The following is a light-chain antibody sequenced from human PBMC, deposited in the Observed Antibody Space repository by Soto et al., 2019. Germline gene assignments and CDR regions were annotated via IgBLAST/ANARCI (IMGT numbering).Light chain of an antibody. Sequence: QSALTQPASVSGSPGQSITISCTGTSSDVGFHDFVSWYQQHPGKAPKLMIYDVINRPSGVPNRFSGSKSGHTASLTISGLQAEDEADYYCNSCTSANTYVFGTGTKLTVL. CDR3: NSCTSANTYV. CDR2: DVI. V-gene: IGLV2-14*03. CDR1: SSDVGFHDF. J-gene: IGLJ1*01.